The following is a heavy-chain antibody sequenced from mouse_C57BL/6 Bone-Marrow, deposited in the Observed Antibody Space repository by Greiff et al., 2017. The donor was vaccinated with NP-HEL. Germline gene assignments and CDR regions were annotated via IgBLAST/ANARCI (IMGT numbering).Heavy chain of an antibody. D-gene: IGHD2-5*01. Sequence: QVQLKQSGAELVRPGTSVKMSCKASGYTFTNYWIGWAKQRPGHGLEWIGDIYPGGGYTNYNEKFKGKATLTADKSSSTAYMQFSSLTSEDSAIYYCARGGSNYYFDYWGQGTTLTVSS. J-gene: IGHJ2*01. CDR2: IYPGGGYT. CDR3: ARGGSNYYFDY. V-gene: IGHV1-63*01. CDR1: GYTFTNYW.